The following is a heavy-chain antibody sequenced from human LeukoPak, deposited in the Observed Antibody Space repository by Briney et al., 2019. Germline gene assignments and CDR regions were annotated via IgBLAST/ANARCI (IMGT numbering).Heavy chain of an antibody. CDR1: GFTFSSYG. CDR3: TGHHQAYSRTY. D-gene: IGHD4-11*01. V-gene: IGHV3-74*01. CDR2: ISTDASST. J-gene: IGHJ4*02. Sequence: GGSLRLSCAGSGFTFSSYGMHWVRQAPGKGLVWVSGISTDASSTTYADSVKGRFTISRDNSKGTLYLQMSSLRAEDTAVYYCTGHHQAYSRTYWGQGTLVTVSS.